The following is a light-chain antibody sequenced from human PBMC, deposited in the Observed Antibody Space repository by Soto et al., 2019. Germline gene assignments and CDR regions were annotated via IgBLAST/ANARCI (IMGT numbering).Light chain of an antibody. V-gene: IGKV3-20*01. CDR1: QSVSSSY. CDR2: GAS. Sequence: EIVLTQSPGTLSLSPGERATLSCRASQSVSSSYLAWYQQKPGQAPRPLIYGASSKATGIPDRFSGSGSGTDFTLTIIRLEHEDFAVYYCLQSGSSPYTFGQGTKLEIK. CDR3: LQSGSSPYT. J-gene: IGKJ2*01.